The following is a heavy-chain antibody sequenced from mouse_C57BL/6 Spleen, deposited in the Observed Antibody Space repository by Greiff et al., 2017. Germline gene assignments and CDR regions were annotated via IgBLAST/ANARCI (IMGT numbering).Heavy chain of an antibody. CDR3: ARDGGNLSFDY. D-gene: IGHD2-1*01. CDR2: INYDGSST. V-gene: IGHV5-16*01. J-gene: IGHJ2*01. CDR1: GFTFSDYY. Sequence: EVKLMESEGGLVQPGSSMKLSCTASGFTFSDYYMAWVRQVPEKGLEWVANINYDGSSTYYLDSLKSRFIISRDNAKNILYLQMSSLKSEDTATYYCARDGGNLSFDYWGQGTTLTVSS.